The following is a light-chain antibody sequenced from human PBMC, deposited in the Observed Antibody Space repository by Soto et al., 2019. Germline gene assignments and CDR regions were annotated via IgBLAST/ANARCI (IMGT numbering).Light chain of an antibody. J-gene: IGKJ1*01. CDR3: QQYGSSPQT. CDR2: GAS. V-gene: IGKV3-20*01. CDR1: QSVSSSY. Sequence: EIVLTQSPGTLSLSPGERATLSCRASQSVSSSYLAWYQQKPGQAPRLLIYGASSRATGIPDRFSGSGSGTDFTLTISRLEPEDFAVYYCQQYGSSPQTFGQGNKVEIK.